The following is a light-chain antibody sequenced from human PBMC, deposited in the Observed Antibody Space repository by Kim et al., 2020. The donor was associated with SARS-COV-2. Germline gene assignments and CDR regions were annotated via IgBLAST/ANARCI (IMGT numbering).Light chain of an antibody. CDR2: GAS. CDR3: QQYNNWPPGVYT. Sequence: PGERSTLSCRASQSVSSNLAWYQQKPGQAPRLLIYGASTRATGIPARFSGSGSGTEFTLTISSLQSEDFAVYYCQQYNNWPPGVYTFGQGTKLEI. V-gene: IGKV3-15*01. J-gene: IGKJ2*01. CDR1: QSVSSN.